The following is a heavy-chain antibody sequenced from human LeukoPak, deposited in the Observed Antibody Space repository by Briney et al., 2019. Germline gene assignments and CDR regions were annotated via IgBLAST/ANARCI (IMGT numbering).Heavy chain of an antibody. CDR1: GFNFNNFA. V-gene: IGHV3-23*01. J-gene: IGHJ4*02. Sequence: PGGSLRLTCAASGFNFNNFAMSSVRQAPGRRLEWVSTISSSGTTTFYADSVKGRFTISRDSSKNTLYVQMNSLRSEDTAVYYCAKDLPGFFDYWGQGILVTVSS. CDR3: AKDLPGFFDY. CDR2: ISSSGTTT.